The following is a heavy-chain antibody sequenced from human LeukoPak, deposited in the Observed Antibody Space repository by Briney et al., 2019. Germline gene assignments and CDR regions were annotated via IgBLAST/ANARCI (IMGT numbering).Heavy chain of an antibody. CDR2: VYYSGST. CDR1: DYSISSGDY. V-gene: IGHV4-38-2*01. Sequence: PSETLSLTCAVSDYSISSGDYWGWIRQPPGKGLEWIGSVYYSGSTHYSPSLKNRVTISADTSKNQFSLKLRSVTAADTALYYCARNDSSGYFDYWGQGTLVTVSS. D-gene: IGHD3-22*01. J-gene: IGHJ4*02. CDR3: ARNDSSGYFDY.